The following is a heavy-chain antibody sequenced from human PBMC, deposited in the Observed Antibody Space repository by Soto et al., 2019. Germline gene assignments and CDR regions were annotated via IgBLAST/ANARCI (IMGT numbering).Heavy chain of an antibody. J-gene: IGHJ6*02. CDR3: AGQLRYFDWLSAGVDV. D-gene: IGHD3-9*01. CDR2: INHSGST. Sequence: SETLSLTCAVYGGSFSGYYWNWIRQPPGKGLEWIGEINHSGSTNYNPSLKSRVTISVDTSKNQFSLKLSSVTAADTAVYYCAGQLRYFDWLSAGVDVWGQGTTVTVSS. CDR1: GGSFSGYY. V-gene: IGHV4-34*01.